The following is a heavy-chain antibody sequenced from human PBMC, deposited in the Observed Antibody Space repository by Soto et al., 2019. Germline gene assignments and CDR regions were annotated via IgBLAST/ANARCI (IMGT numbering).Heavy chain of an antibody. J-gene: IGHJ6*02. Sequence: ETLSLTCTVSGGSISSRSYYWGWIRQPPGEGLEWIGSIYYSGSTYYNPSLKSRVTMFVDTSKNQFSLKLSSVTDADTAVYYCARSARSCTSTTCYPLYYGLDVWGQGTTVTVSS. D-gene: IGHD2-2*01. CDR1: GGSISSRSYY. CDR3: ARSARSCTSTTCYPLYYGLDV. CDR2: IYYSGST. V-gene: IGHV4-39*01.